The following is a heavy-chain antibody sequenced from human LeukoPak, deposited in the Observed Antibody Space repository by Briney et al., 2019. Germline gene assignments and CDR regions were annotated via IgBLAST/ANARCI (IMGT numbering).Heavy chain of an antibody. D-gene: IGHD6-6*01. V-gene: IGHV4-59*12. CDR2: IYYSGST. CDR3: ARDGIAARGGHYYGMDV. J-gene: IGHJ6*02. CDR1: GGSISSYY. Sequence: SETLSLTCTVSGGSISSYYWGWIGQPPGKGLGWTGYIYYSGSTNYNPSLKSRVTISVDTSKNQFSLKLSSVTAADTAVYYCARDGIAARGGHYYGMDVWGQGTTVTVSS.